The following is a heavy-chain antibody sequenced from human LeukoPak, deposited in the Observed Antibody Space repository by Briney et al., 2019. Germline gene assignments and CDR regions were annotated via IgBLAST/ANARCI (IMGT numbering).Heavy chain of an antibody. Sequence: GGSLRLSCAASGFTFTDAWLSWVRQAPGKGLEWVARIKSKPDSGTTDYAAAVKGRFIISIRSSKNTLYLHMDSLKSEDTAMYYCTTPLFYCRSASSYVLDDFDIEVQGTGVTVTS. D-gene: IGHD2-2*01. J-gene: IGHJ3*02. CDR2: IKSKPDSGTT. CDR3: TTPLFYCRSASSYVLDDFDI. CDR1: GFTFTDAW. V-gene: IGHV3-15*01.